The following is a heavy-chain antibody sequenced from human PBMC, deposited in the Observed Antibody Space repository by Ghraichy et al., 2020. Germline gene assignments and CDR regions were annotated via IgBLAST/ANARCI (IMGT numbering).Heavy chain of an antibody. CDR1: GFTFSNVW. D-gene: IGHD2-2*02. Sequence: GGSLRLSCVATGFTFSNVWINWVRQAPGKGLEWVGRIKSKTDGGTTDYAAPVKGRFTISRDDSKNTLYLQMNSLKTEDTAMYYCTTLYAAHDWFDPWGQGTLVTVSS. J-gene: IGHJ5*02. V-gene: IGHV3-15*07. CDR3: TTLYAAHDWFDP. CDR2: IKSKTDGGTT.